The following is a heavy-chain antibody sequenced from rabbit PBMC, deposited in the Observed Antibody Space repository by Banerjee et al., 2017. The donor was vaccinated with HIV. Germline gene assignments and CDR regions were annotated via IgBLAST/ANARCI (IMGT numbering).Heavy chain of an antibody. V-gene: IGHV1S45*01. CDR2: IGTDSSGST. Sequence: QEQLEESGGDLVKPGASLTLTCTASGFSFSSSYWMSWVRQAPGKGLEWIACIGTDSSGSTYYASRAKGRFTISKTSSTTVTLQMTSLTAADTATYFCARDLAGVIGWNFNLWGPGTLVTDS. J-gene: IGHJ4*01. CDR1: GFSFSSSYW. CDR3: ARDLAGVIGWNFNL. D-gene: IGHD4-1*01.